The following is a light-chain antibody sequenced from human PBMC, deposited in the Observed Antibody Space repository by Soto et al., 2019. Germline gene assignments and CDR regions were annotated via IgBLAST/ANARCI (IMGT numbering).Light chain of an antibody. CDR1: NSDVGGYNY. CDR2: EVV. CDR3: SSYTTTNTLYV. V-gene: IGLV2-14*01. Sequence: QSALTQPASVSGSPGQSITIPCTGTNSDVGGYNYVSWYQHHPGKAPKLMIYEVVNRPSGVSSRFSGSKSGRTASLPISGLQAEDDADYYCSSYTTTNTLYVFGTGTQLTVL. J-gene: IGLJ1*01.